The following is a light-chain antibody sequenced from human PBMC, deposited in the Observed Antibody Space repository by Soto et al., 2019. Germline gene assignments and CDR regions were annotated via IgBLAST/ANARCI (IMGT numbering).Light chain of an antibody. CDR2: NTN. CDR1: SGSVSTSYY. Sequence: QAVVTQETSFSVSPGGTVTLTCGLSSGSVSTSYYPSWYQQTPGQAPRTLIYNTNTRSSGVPDRFSGSILGNKAALTITGAQADDESDYYCVLFMGSGISVFGTGTKLTVL. CDR3: VLFMGSGISV. V-gene: IGLV8-61*01. J-gene: IGLJ1*01.